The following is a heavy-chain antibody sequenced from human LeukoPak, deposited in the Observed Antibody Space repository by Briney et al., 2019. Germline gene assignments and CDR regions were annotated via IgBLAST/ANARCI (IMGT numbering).Heavy chain of an antibody. Sequence: SETLSLTCTVSGDSISSDIYCWGWIRQPPGKGLEWIGSLYYTGITYYNPSLKSRVTISADTSKNQFSLKVTSVTAADTAVYYCARLINGSPGDYWGQGTLVTVSS. D-gene: IGHD1-26*01. CDR2: LYYTGIT. CDR1: GDSISSDIYC. J-gene: IGHJ4*02. V-gene: IGHV4-39*01. CDR3: ARLINGSPGDY.